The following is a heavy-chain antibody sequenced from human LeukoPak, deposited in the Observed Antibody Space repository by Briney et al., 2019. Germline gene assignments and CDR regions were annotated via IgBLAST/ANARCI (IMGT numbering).Heavy chain of an antibody. Sequence: PGRSLRLSCAASGFNFNNYPMHWVRQVPGRGPQWVALISYDGIDSYIADSVKGRFSISRDNSKNTLFLQMNSLRPEDTAVYYCARDRYTKNYFDALDLWGQGSMVTVSS. CDR1: GFNFNNYP. J-gene: IGHJ3*01. CDR2: ISYDGIDS. D-gene: IGHD3-16*02. V-gene: IGHV3-30*04. CDR3: ARDRYTKNYFDALDL.